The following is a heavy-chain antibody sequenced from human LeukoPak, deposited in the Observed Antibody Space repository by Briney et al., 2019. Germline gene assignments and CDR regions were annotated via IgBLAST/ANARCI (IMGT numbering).Heavy chain of an antibody. V-gene: IGHV4-34*01. CDR2: INHSGST. Sequence: SETLSLTCAVYGGSFSGYYWSWIRQPPGKGLEWIGEINHSGSTNYNPSLKSRVTISVDTSKNQFSLKLSSVTAADTAVYYCARGIPFSGYALDYWGQGTLVTVSS. CDR1: GGSFSGYY. D-gene: IGHD3-22*01. CDR3: ARGIPFSGYALDY. J-gene: IGHJ4*02.